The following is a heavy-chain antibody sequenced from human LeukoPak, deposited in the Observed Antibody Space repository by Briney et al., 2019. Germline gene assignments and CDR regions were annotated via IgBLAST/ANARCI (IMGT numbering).Heavy chain of an antibody. CDR1: GFTFSSYG. V-gene: IGHV3-30*02. D-gene: IGHD2-15*01. CDR2: IRYDGSNK. CDR3: AKDSLYCSADSCVGNFDY. J-gene: IGHJ4*02. Sequence: PGGSLRLSCAASGFTFSSYGMHWVRQAPGKGLEWVAFIRYDGSNKYYADSVKGRFTISRDNSKNTLYLQMNSLRAEDTAVYYCAKDSLYCSADSCVGNFDYWGQGTLVTVSS.